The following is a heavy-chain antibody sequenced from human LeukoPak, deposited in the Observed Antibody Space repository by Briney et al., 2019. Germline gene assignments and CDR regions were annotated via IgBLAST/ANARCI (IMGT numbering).Heavy chain of an antibody. CDR1: GFTFSNYA. Sequence: GGSLRLSCAASGFTFSNYAMNWVRQAPGKGLEWVAGIGGGDDIYYADSVKGRFTGSRDNSKNTLYLQMSSLRIEDTAIYYCAKGATPFNSIWDYFDSWGQGTLVTVSS. CDR2: IGGGDDI. J-gene: IGHJ4*02. V-gene: IGHV3-23*01. CDR3: AKGATPFNSIWDYFDS. D-gene: IGHD4-23*01.